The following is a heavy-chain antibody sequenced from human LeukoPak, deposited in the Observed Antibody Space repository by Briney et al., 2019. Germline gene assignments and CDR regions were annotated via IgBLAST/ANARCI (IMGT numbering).Heavy chain of an antibody. CDR1: GFTFSYYG. CDR3: ARVQVTMVRGVIKISDYYYMDV. Sequence: PGGSLRLSCAASGFTFSYYGMHWVRQAPGKGLEWVAFIRYDGSDKFYADSVKGRFTISRDNSKNTLYLQMNSLRAEDTAVYYCARVQVTMVRGVIKISDYYYMDVWGKGTTVTISS. CDR2: IRYDGSDK. V-gene: IGHV3-30*02. J-gene: IGHJ6*03. D-gene: IGHD3-10*01.